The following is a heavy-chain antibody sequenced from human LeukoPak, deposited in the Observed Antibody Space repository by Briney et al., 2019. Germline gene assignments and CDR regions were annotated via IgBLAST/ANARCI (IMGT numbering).Heavy chain of an antibody. V-gene: IGHV3-7*01. Sequence: GGSLRLSCVASGFTFSNYWMSWVRQAPGKGLEWVANIKSDGSEKYFVDSVKGRFTFSRDNAKNSLYLQMNSLRAEDTAVYYCAGERGYSMHIPLARLDSWGLGTLVTVSS. CDR3: AGERGYSMHIPLARLDS. J-gene: IGHJ4*02. CDR1: GFTFSNYW. CDR2: IKSDGSEK. D-gene: IGHD5-12*01.